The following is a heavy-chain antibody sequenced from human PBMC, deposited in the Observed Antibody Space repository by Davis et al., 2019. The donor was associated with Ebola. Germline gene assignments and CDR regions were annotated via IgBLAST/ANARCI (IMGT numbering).Heavy chain of an antibody. CDR2: MNPNSGNT. V-gene: IGHV1-8*02. CDR1: GGTFSSYA. Sequence: ASVKVSCKASGGTFSSYAISWVRQAPGQGLEWMGWMNPNSGNTGYAQKFQGRVTMTRNTSISTAYMELSSLRSEDTAVYYCARGQLGSSWYFFADYWGQGTLVTVSS. CDR3: ARGQLGSSWYFFADY. D-gene: IGHD6-13*01. J-gene: IGHJ4*02.